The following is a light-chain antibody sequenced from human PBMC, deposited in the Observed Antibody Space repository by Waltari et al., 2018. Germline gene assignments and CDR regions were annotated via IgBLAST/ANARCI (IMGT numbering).Light chain of an antibody. CDR2: DVT. CDR3: SSYTSGSTVV. J-gene: IGLJ2*01. CDR1: SSDVGGYDY. Sequence: QSALTQPASVSGSPGQSITISCTGTSSDVGGYDYVSWYQQHPGKAPNLLIYDVTDRPSGVSNGFAGSKSGNTAARTISGLQAEDVANYYCSSYTSGSTVVFGGGTKLTVL. V-gene: IGLV2-14*03.